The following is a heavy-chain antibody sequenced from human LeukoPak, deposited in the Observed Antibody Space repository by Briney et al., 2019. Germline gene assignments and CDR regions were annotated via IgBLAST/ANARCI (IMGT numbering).Heavy chain of an antibody. D-gene: IGHD6-13*01. CDR2: IYASGNT. CDR1: GASINSGSYY. V-gene: IGHV4-61*02. Sequence: SETLSLTCTVSGASINSGSYYWTWIRQPAGKGLEWIGRIYASGNTDYSPSLKSRLTISLDTSKNQFSLRLSSVTAADTAVYYCARLRGISGYYYMDVWGKGTTVTVSS. CDR3: ARLRGISGYYYMDV. J-gene: IGHJ6*03.